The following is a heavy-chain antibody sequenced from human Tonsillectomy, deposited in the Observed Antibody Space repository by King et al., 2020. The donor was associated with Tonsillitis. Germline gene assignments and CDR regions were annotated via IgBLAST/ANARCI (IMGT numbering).Heavy chain of an antibody. J-gene: IGHJ4*02. D-gene: IGHD6-19*01. Sequence: QLQESGPGLVKPSEALSLTCTVSGGSISSYYWSWIRQSPGKGVEWIGYIYSGSTNYNPSLKSRVTISVDTSNNQFSLKLSSVTTADTAVYYCARGSSSGWYTFDYWGQGTLVTVSS. CDR3: ARGSSSGWYTFDY. CDR2: IYSGST. CDR1: GGSISSYY. V-gene: IGHV4-59*01.